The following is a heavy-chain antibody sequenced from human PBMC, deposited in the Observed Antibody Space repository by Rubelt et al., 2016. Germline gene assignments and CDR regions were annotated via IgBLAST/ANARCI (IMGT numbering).Heavy chain of an antibody. J-gene: IGHJ4*02. V-gene: IGHV3-7*01. CDR2: IKRDGSDK. Sequence: EVHLMESGGGLVQPGGSLRLSCVDSGFTFSSYWMSWVRQAPEKGLEWVANIKRDGSDKYYVDSVKGRFTISRDNSKNTLYLQMNSLRAEDTAVYYCARALFAYSSGWGVDYWGQGTLVTVSS. CDR1: GFTFSSYW. D-gene: IGHD6-19*01. CDR3: ARALFAYSSGWGVDY.